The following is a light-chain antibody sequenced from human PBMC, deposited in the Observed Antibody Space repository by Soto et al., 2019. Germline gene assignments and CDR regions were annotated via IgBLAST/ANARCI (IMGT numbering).Light chain of an antibody. J-gene: IGKJ1*01. CDR3: QHYGRSSWT. CDR2: GAS. CDR1: QTVRSSF. V-gene: IGKV3-20*01. Sequence: IELTQSPGTLSLSPGERVTLSCRASQTVRSSFVAWYQQKPGQAPRLLIYGASTRATGIPDRFSGSESGTDFTLTISSLEPEDLAVYYCQHYGRSSWTCGQGTKVAIK.